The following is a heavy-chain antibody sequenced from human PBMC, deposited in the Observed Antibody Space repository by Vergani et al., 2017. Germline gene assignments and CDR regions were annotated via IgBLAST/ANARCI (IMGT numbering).Heavy chain of an antibody. CDR3: ASKRGACRAAYCHSYDF. V-gene: IGHV4-39*01. CDR2: MDYSGST. CDR1: GDSVISTDYH. D-gene: IGHD2-15*01. Sequence: QVQLQESGPGLVKPSETLSLTCTVSGDSVISTDYHWGWIRQPPGKGLEWIGSMDYSGSTSYNPSLESRISISFETPKNQFSLRLTSVTAADTAVYYCASKRGACRAAYCHSYDFWGPVTLVGVSS. J-gene: IGHJ4*02.